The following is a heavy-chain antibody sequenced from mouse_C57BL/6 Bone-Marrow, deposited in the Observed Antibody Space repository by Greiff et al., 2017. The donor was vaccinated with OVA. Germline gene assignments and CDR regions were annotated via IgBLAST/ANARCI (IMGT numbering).Heavy chain of an antibody. Sequence: QVQLQQPGAELVKPGASVKVSCKASGYTFTSYWMHWVKQRPGQGLEWIGRIHPSDSDTNYNQKFKGKATLTVDKSSSTAYMQLSSLTSEDSAVYYCAMGGNYYGSSHWYFDVWGTGTTVTVSS. D-gene: IGHD1-1*01. CDR2: IHPSDSDT. J-gene: IGHJ1*03. CDR1: GYTFTSYW. V-gene: IGHV1-74*01. CDR3: AMGGNYYGSSHWYFDV.